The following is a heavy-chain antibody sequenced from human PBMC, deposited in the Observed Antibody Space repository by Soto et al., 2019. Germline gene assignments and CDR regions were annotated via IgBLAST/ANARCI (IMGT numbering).Heavy chain of an antibody. J-gene: IGHJ4*02. CDR1: GFTFSTFA. CDR3: APQDFRGTTGTT. D-gene: IGHD1-1*01. Sequence: PGGSLRLSCAASGFTFSTFAMGWVRQAPGRGLEWLALIRADSEGTYYANSVEGRFTVSRDNSKNTLYLQMKSLRVEDTAVYYCAPQDFRGTTGTTWGQGTLVTVSS. V-gene: IGHV3-23*01. CDR2: IRADSEGT.